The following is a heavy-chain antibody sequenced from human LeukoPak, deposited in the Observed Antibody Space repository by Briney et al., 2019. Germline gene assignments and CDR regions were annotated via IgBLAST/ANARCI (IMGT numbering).Heavy chain of an antibody. CDR1: GGSISSYY. CDR3: STAFWGSSGTYLDY. Sequence: SESLSLTCTVSGGSISSYYWTWIRQPPGKGLEWVGYINYSGSSNYNPSLKSRVTISVDTSKTQFSLKLISVTAADTAVYYCSTAFWGSSGTYLDYWGQGTLVTVS. V-gene: IGHV4-59*01. CDR2: INYSGSS. J-gene: IGHJ4*02. D-gene: IGHD6-19*01.